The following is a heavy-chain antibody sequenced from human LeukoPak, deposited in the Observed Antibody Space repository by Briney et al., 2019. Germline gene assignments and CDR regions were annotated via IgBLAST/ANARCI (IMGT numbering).Heavy chain of an antibody. D-gene: IGHD3-3*01. J-gene: IGHJ5*02. CDR1: GGSISSSNYF. CDR3: AREYTYYDFWSGYYFGWFDP. V-gene: IGHV4-39*07. CDR2: IYYSGST. Sequence: SETLSLTCTVSGGSISSSNYFWGWIRQPPGKGLEWIGSIYYSGSTYYNPSLKSRVTISVDTSKNQFSLKLSSVTAADTAVYYCAREYTYYDFWSGYYFGWFDPWGQGTLVTVSS.